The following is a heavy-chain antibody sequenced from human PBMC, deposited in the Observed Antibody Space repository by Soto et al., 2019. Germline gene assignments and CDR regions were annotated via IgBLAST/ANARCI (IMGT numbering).Heavy chain of an antibody. J-gene: IGHJ6*02. Sequence: PGGSLRLSCAASGFTFSSYGMHWVRQAPGKGLEWVAVISYDGSNKYYADSVKGRFTISRDNSKNTLYLQMNSLRAEDTAVYYCAKVGAAYYYYYGMDVWGQGTTVTVSS. V-gene: IGHV3-30*18. D-gene: IGHD1-26*01. CDR3: AKVGAAYYYYYGMDV. CDR1: GFTFSSYG. CDR2: ISYDGSNK.